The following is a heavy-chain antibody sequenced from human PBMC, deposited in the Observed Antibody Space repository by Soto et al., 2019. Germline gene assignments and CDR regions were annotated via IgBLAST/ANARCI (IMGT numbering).Heavy chain of an antibody. CDR2: INAGNGNT. CDR3: ARGWLGEGWFDP. D-gene: IGHD3-10*01. V-gene: IGHV1-3*01. CDR1: GYTFTSYA. J-gene: IGHJ5*02. Sequence: QVQLVQSGAEVKKPGASVKVSCKASGYTFTSYAMHWVRQAPGQRLERMGWINAGNGNTNYSKKFQGRVTITRDTSASTVYIELSSLRSEDTAVYYCARGWLGEGWFDPWGQGTLVTVSS.